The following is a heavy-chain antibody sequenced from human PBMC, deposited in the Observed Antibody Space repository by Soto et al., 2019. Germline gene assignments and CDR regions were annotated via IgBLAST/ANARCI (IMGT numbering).Heavy chain of an antibody. V-gene: IGHV1-69*12. J-gene: IGHJ6*02. Sequence: QVQLVQSGAEVKKPGSSVKVSCKASGGTFSSYAISWVRQAPGQGLEWMGGIIPIFGTANYAQKFQGRVTITADESTSTAYMELSSLRSEDTAVYYCARASGSYYAPGGYYYYYGMDVWGQGTTVTVSS. CDR3: ARASGSYYAPGGYYYYYGMDV. CDR2: IIPIFGTA. CDR1: GGTFSSYA. D-gene: IGHD1-26*01.